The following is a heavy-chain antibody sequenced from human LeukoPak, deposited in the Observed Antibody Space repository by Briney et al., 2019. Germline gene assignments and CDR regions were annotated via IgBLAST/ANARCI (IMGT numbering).Heavy chain of an antibody. CDR3: ARVDDWNALEF. J-gene: IGHJ4*02. Sequence: SETLSLTCTVSGGSLRSYYWSWIRQPPGKPLEWIGYIYYGGGTNYNPSLKSRVTISVDTSKNQFSLKLRSVTAADTALYYCARVDDWNALEFWGQGTLVTVSS. D-gene: IGHD1-1*01. V-gene: IGHV4-59*01. CDR1: GGSLRSYY. CDR2: IYYGGGT.